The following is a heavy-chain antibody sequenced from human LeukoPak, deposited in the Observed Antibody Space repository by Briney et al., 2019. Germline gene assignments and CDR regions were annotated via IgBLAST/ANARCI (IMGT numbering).Heavy chain of an antibody. V-gene: IGHV3-11*01. CDR3: ARDTEYCSSTSCSKAFDY. CDR2: ISSSGSTI. D-gene: IGHD2-2*01. Sequence: GGSLRLSCAASGFTFSDYYMSWIRQAPGKGLEWVSYISSSGSTIYYADSVKGRFTISRDNAKNSLYLKMNSLRAEDTAVYYCARDTEYCSSTSCSKAFDYWGQGTLVTVSS. J-gene: IGHJ4*02. CDR1: GFTFSDYY.